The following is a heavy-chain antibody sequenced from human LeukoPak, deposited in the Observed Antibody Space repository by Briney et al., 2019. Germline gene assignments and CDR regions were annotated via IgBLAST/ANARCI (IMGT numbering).Heavy chain of an antibody. Sequence: GGSLRLSCAASGFTFSDHRMNWVRQAPGKGLEWVSSIDSSSSYIYFADSVKGRFTISRDNAKNSVHLQMNSLRAEDTAVYYCARGDPSMIAALHYWGQGTLVTVSS. CDR3: ARGDPSMIAALHY. CDR2: IDSSSSYI. D-gene: IGHD6-6*01. CDR1: GFTFSDHR. J-gene: IGHJ4*02. V-gene: IGHV3-21*01.